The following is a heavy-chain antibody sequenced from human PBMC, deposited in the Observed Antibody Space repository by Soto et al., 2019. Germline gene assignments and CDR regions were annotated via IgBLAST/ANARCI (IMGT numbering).Heavy chain of an antibody. CDR3: ARGLTAVDAFDI. V-gene: IGHV1-8*01. J-gene: IGHJ3*02. Sequence: GASVKVSCKASGDTFTSYDINWVRQATGQGLEWMGWMNPNSGNTGYAQKFQGRVTMTRNTSISTAYMELSSLRSEDTAVYYCARGLTAVDAFDIWGQGTMVTVSS. CDR2: MNPNSGNT. CDR1: GDTFTSYD.